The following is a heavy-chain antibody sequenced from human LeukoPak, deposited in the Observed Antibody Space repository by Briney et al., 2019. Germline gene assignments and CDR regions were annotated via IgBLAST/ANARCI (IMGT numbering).Heavy chain of an antibody. D-gene: IGHD3-22*01. CDR3: ARAPSEIGGYYPEYFRH. J-gene: IGHJ1*01. CDR1: GFTFSTYW. V-gene: IGHV3-74*01. Sequence: GGSLRLSCAASGFTFSTYWMHWVRQAPGKGLVWVSRIKSDGSTDYADSVKGRFTISRDNAKNTVSLQMNSLRAEDTGVYYCARAPSEIGGYYPEYFRHWSQGTLVTVSS. CDR2: IKSDGST.